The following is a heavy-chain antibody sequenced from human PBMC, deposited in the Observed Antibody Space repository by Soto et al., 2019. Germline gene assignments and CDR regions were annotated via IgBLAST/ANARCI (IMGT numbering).Heavy chain of an antibody. CDR2: IIAIGDTV. J-gene: IGHJ6*02. CDR3: ARDLLGFGYTYADV. CDR1: GGTFSNYA. Sequence: QVQLVQSGAEVKKPGSSVKVSCKASGGTFSNYALISWVRQAPGQGLEWMGGIIAIGDTVNYAQKLQGRVTITADESTSTVYMDLGSLRSEDTAVYYCARDLLGFGYTYADVWGQGTTVTVSS. D-gene: IGHD3-10*01. V-gene: IGHV1-69*12.